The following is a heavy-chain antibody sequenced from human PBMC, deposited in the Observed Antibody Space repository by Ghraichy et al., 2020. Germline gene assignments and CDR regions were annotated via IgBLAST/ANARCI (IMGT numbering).Heavy chain of an antibody. D-gene: IGHD3-22*01. Sequence: ASVKVSCKASGYTFTGYYMHWVRQAPGQGLEWMGWINPNSGGTNYAQKFQGRVTMTRDTSISTAYMELSRLRSDDTAVYYCARETYDSSGPYSGRWFDYWGQGTLVTVSS. CDR1: GYTFTGYY. CDR3: ARETYDSSGPYSGRWFDY. CDR2: INPNSGGT. V-gene: IGHV1-2*02. J-gene: IGHJ4*02.